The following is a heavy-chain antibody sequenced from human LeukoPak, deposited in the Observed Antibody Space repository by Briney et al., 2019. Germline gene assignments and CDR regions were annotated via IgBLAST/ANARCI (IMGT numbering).Heavy chain of an antibody. J-gene: IGHJ3*01. CDR1: GFIFNDYP. V-gene: IGHV3-9*01. CDR2: ITWDSGTI. D-gene: IGHD2-2*01. Sequence: GGSLRLSCAASGFIFNDYPMHWVRQPPGKGLEWFSGITWDSGTIDYADSVKGRFTISRDNAKKSLYLQMNSLRAEDTALYYCAKQGPYCSSTSCSHAFNVWGQGTMVTVS. CDR3: AKQGPYCSSTSCSHAFNV.